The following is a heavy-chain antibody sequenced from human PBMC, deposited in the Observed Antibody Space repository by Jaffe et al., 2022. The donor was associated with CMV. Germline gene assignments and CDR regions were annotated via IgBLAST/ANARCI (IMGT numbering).Heavy chain of an antibody. CDR3: ARDMTSRNFWGGVSPPIWDHYMDV. D-gene: IGHD3-3*01. CDR2: ISSSGSTT. V-gene: IGHV3-48*03. J-gene: IGHJ6*03. Sequence: EVQLVESGGGLVQPGGSLRLSCAASGFTFSANGFNWVRQAPGQGLEWISDISSSGSTTHYADSVKGRFTISRDNGENALYLYMNSLRVEDTAIYYCARDMTSRNFWGGVSPPIWDHYMDVWGKGTTVIVSS. CDR1: GFTFSANG.